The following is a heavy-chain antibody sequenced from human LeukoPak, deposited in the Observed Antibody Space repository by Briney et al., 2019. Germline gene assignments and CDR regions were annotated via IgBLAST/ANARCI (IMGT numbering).Heavy chain of an antibody. CDR3: ARGGIRPSDY. CDR1: GFTFSSYW. CDR2: INSDGSST. V-gene: IGHV3-74*01. Sequence: TGGSLRLSCAVSGFTFSSYWMHWVRHAPGKGLVWVSRINSDGSSTSYADSVKGRFTISRDNPKNTLYLQMNSLRAQNTAVYYCARGGIRPSDYWGHGTPVTVAS. D-gene: IGHD3-16*01. J-gene: IGHJ4*01.